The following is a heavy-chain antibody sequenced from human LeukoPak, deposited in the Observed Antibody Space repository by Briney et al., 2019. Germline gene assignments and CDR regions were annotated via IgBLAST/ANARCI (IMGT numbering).Heavy chain of an antibody. V-gene: IGHV4-4*07. Sequence: PSETLSLTCTVSGGSISSYYWSWIRQPAGKGLEWIGRIYTSGSTNYNPSLKSRVTMSVDASKNQFSLKLSSVTAADTAVYYCARDSFWSGLYYFDYWGQGTLVTVSS. CDR3: ARDSFWSGLYYFDY. J-gene: IGHJ4*02. CDR1: GGSISSYY. CDR2: IYTSGST. D-gene: IGHD3-3*01.